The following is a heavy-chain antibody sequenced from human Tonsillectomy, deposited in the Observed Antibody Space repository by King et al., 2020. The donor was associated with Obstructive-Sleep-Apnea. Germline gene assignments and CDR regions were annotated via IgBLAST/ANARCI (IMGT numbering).Heavy chain of an antibody. CDR3: TSALGSRALRDNWFDL. CDR1: GFIFSDYD. Sequence: VQLVESGGGLVKPGGSLRLSCAASGFIFSDYDMNWVRRAPGKGLEWVSSITTISHYIYYADSVKGRFTLSRDNANNLVYLHMGSLRAEDTAMYYCTSALGSRALRDNWFDLWGQGTLVTVSS. J-gene: IGHJ5*02. V-gene: IGHV3-21*01. CDR2: ITTISHYI. D-gene: IGHD3-10*01.